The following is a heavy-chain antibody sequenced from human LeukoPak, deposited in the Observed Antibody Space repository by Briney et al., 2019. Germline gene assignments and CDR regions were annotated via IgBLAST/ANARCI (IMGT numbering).Heavy chain of an antibody. CDR1: GSTFPNYA. D-gene: IGHD3-22*01. CDR2: ISDSGGST. CDR3: GKERRTSDYDNNGYYYDDAFDI. V-gene: IGHV3-23*01. J-gene: IGHJ3*02. Sequence: GGSLRLSCAASGSTFPNYAMSWVSQAPGKGLEWVSLISDSGGSTWYADSVKGRFTISRDNSKNTLYLQMNSLRAEDTAVCYCGKERRTSDYDNNGYYYDDAFDIWGQGSMVTVSS.